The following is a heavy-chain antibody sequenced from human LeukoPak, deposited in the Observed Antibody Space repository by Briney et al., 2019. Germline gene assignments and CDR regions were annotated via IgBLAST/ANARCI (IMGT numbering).Heavy chain of an antibody. V-gene: IGHV1-24*01. CDR3: ANGERKFGSGSVRVYYYGMDV. Sequence: ASVKVSCKVSGYTLTELSMHWVRQAPGKGLEWMGGFDPEDGETIYAQKFQGRVTMTEDTSTDTAYMELSSLRSEDTAVYYCANGERKFGSGSVRVYYYGMDVWGQGTTVIVS. CDR2: FDPEDGET. D-gene: IGHD3-10*01. CDR1: GYTLTELS. J-gene: IGHJ6*02.